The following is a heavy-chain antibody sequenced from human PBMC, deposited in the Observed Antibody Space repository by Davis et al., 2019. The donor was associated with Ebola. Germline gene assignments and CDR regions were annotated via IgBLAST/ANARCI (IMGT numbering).Heavy chain of an antibody. J-gene: IGHJ3*01. V-gene: IGHV3-23*01. CDR3: AKDNRNIWSEV. CDR2: LGTSSDT. CDR1: GFTFRTYW. D-gene: IGHD2/OR15-2a*01. Sequence: GESLKISCAASGFTFRTYWMSWVRQAPGKGLEWVSTLGTSSDTYYADSVKGRFTISRDNSKNTLYLQMNGLRVEDTAIYYCAKDNRNIWSEVWGQGTMVTVSS.